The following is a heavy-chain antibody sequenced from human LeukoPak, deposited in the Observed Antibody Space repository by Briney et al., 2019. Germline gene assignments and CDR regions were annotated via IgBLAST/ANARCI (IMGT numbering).Heavy chain of an antibody. V-gene: IGHV4-34*01. D-gene: IGHD5-18*01. J-gene: IGHJ4*02. CDR2: INHSGST. CDR1: GGSFSGYY. CDR3: ARGRSYGYSFDY. Sequence: SETLPLTCAVYGGSFSGYYWSWIRQPPGKGLEWIGEINHSGSTNYNPSLKSRVTISVDTSKNQFSLKLSSVTAADTAVYYCARGRSYGYSFDYWGQGTLVTVSS.